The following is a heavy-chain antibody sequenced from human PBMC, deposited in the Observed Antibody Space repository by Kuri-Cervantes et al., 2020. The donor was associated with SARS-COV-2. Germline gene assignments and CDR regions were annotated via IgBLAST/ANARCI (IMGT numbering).Heavy chain of an antibody. CDR2: IIPIFGTA. J-gene: IGHJ6*02. CDR1: VGTFSSYA. CDR3: ASRILKRPLPPKTTVTVPGMDV. Sequence: SVKVSCKASVGTFSSYAISWVRQAPGQGLEWMGGIIPIFGTANYTQKFQGRVTITADKSTSTAYMELSSLRSEDKAVYYCASRILKRPLPPKTTVTVPGMDVWGQGTMVTVSS. V-gene: IGHV1-69*06. D-gene: IGHD4-11*01.